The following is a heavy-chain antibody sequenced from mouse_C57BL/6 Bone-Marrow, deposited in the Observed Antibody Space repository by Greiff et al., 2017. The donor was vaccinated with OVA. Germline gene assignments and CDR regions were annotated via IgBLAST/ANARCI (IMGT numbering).Heavy chain of an antibody. CDR2: IDPSDSYT. CDR3: AREGEGPDY. V-gene: IGHV1-69*01. D-gene: IGHD3-3*01. J-gene: IGHJ2*01. CDR1: GYTFTSYW. Sequence: VKLQQPGAELVMPGASVKLSCKASGYTFTSYWMHWVKQRPGQGLEWIGEIDPSDSYTNYNQKFKGKSTLTVDKSSSTAYMQLSSLTSEDSAVYYCAREGEGPDYWGQGTTLTVSS.